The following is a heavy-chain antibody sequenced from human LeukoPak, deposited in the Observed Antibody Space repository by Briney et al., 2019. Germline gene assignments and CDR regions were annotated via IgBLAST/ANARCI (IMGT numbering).Heavy chain of an antibody. Sequence: GGSLRLSCAASGFTLSSYTMSWVRQAPGKGLEWVSTITTSDGNTYYADSVKGRFTVSRDNSKNTLFLQMNSLRAEDTAVYYCAKDGGLWVSAHWGDSWGRGTLVTVSS. CDR3: AKDGGLWVSAHWGDS. CDR1: GFTLSSYT. V-gene: IGHV3-23*01. J-gene: IGHJ4*02. CDR2: ITTSDGNT. D-gene: IGHD7-27*01.